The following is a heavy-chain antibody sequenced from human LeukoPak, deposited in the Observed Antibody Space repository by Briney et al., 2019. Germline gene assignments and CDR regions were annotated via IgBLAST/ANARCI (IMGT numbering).Heavy chain of an antibody. Sequence: GGSLRLSCAASGFTISSYSMNWVRQAPGKGLEWVSSISSSSSYIYYADSVKGRFTISRDNAKNSLYLQMNSLRAEDTAVYYCAGSPPGYSSSWYNNDYWGQGTLVTVSS. CDR1: GFTISSYS. D-gene: IGHD6-13*01. V-gene: IGHV3-21*01. J-gene: IGHJ4*02. CDR3: AGSPPGYSSSWYNNDY. CDR2: ISSSSSYI.